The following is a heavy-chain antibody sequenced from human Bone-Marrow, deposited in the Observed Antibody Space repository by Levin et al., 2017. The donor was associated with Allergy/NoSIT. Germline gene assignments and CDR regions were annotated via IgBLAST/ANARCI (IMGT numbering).Heavy chain of an antibody. V-gene: IGHV3-9*01. J-gene: IGHJ5*02. D-gene: IGHD2-2*01. CDR3: VKDGSQYQLLSLGWFDR. CDR2: ISWSRGGI. CDR1: GFNFDDYA. Sequence: GGSLRLSCAASGFNFDDYAMHWVRQAPGKGLEWVSGISWSRGGIGYADSVKGRFTISRDNAKNSLYLQMNSLTTEDTAWYFCVKDGSQYQLLSLGWFDRWGQGTLVTVSS.